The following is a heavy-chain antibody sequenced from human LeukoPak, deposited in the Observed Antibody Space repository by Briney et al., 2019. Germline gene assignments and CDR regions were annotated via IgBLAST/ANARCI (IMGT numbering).Heavy chain of an antibody. V-gene: IGHV4-39*01. CDR2: IYYSGST. CDR3: ARHSYYYYYMDV. Sequence: NASETLSLTCAVYGGSFSGYYWGWIRQPPGKGLEWIGSIYYSGSTYYNPSLKSRVTISVDTSENQFSLKLSSVTAADTAVYYCARHSYYYYYMDVWGKGTTVTISS. J-gene: IGHJ6*03. CDR1: GGSFSGYY.